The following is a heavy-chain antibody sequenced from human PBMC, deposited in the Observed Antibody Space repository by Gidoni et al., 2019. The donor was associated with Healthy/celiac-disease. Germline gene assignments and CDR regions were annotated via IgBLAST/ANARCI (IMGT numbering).Heavy chain of an antibody. CDR2: IYPVDSDT. Sequence: EVQLVQSGAEVKKPGESLKISCKGSGYSFTSYWSGWVRQRPGKGLECMGIIYPVDSDTRYSPSFQGQVTISADKSISTVYLQWSSLKASDTAMYYCARHKGEGAVAHRRYFDYWGQGTLVTVSS. CDR1: GYSFTSYW. D-gene: IGHD6-19*01. CDR3: ARHKGEGAVAHRRYFDY. J-gene: IGHJ4*02. V-gene: IGHV5-51*01.